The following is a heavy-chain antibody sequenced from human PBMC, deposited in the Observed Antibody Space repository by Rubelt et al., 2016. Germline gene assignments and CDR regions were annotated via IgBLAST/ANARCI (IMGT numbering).Heavy chain of an antibody. D-gene: IGHD6-19*01. CDR1: GFTFRSYA. Sequence: QVQLVESGGGVVQPGRSLRLSCAASGFTFRSYAMHWVRQGPGKGLEWVAVISNDGNNKHYADSVKGRFTISIDNSKNTLYLQMNSLRAEDTAVYYCARGTFSSGWLSWGQGTLVTVSS. V-gene: IGHV3-30*04. CDR2: ISNDGNNK. CDR3: ARGTFSSGWLS. J-gene: IGHJ5*02.